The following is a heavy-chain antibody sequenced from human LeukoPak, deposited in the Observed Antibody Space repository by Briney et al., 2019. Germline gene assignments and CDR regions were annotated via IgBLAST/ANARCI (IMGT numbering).Heavy chain of an antibody. D-gene: IGHD6-19*01. J-gene: IGHJ4*02. V-gene: IGHV5-51*01. Sequence: GEFLKISCKGSGYSFTKYWIGWARQMPGKGLEWMGIIYPGDSETRYSPSFQGQVTIPADRSISTAYLQWSSLKASDTAIYYCARLTSGRPLDYWGQGTQVTVSS. CDR3: ARLTSGRPLDY. CDR1: GYSFTKYW. CDR2: IYPGDSET.